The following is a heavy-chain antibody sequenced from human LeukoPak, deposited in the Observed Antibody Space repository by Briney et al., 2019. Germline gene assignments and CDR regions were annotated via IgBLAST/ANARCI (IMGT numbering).Heavy chain of an antibody. J-gene: IGHJ4*02. Sequence: SETLSLTCTVSGASISSYYWGWIRQPPGKGLEWIGSIYYSGSTYYNPSLKSRVTISVDTSKNQFSLKLSSVTAADTAVYYCANMVRGAIPLYWGQGTLVTVSS. CDR1: GASISSYY. CDR3: ANMVRGAIPLY. CDR2: IYYSGST. V-gene: IGHV4-39*01. D-gene: IGHD3-10*01.